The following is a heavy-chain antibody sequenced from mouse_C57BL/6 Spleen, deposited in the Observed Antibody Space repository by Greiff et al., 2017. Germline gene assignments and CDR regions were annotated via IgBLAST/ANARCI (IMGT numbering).Heavy chain of an antibody. D-gene: IGHD1-1*01. CDR1: GYTFTSYW. V-gene: IGHV1-64*01. CDR2: IHPNSGST. Sequence: QVQLQQSGAELVKPGASVKLSCKASGYTFTSYWMHWVKQRPGQGLEWIGMIHPNSGSTNYNEKFKSKATLTVDKSSSTAYMQLSSLTSEDSAVYYCAMYYYGSMFFAYWGQGTLFTVSA. J-gene: IGHJ3*01. CDR3: AMYYYGSMFFAY.